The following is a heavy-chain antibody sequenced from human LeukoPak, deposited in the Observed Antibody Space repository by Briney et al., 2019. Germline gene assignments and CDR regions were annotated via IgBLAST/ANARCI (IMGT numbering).Heavy chain of an antibody. V-gene: IGHV1-2*02. D-gene: IGHD3-22*01. CDR1: GYTFTGYY. CDR2: INPNSGGT. J-gene: IGHJ4*02. Sequence: ASVKVSCKASGYTFTGYYMHWVRQAPGQGLEWMGWINPNSGGTNYAQKFQGRVTMTRDTSISTAYMELSRLRSDDTAVYYCARMTYYYDSRFDYWGQGTLVTVSS. CDR3: ARMTYYYDSRFDY.